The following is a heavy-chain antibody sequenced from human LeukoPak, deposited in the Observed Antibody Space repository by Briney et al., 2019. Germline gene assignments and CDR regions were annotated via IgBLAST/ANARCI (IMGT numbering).Heavy chain of an antibody. Sequence: SETLSLTCAVSGGSISSGGYFWSWIRQPPGKGLEWIGYIYHSGSTYYNPSLKSRVTISVDRSKNQFSLKLSSVTAADTAVYYCARGGVRGGHYYDSSYYFGYWGQGTLVTVSS. CDR1: GGSISSGGYF. CDR2: IYHSGST. J-gene: IGHJ4*02. D-gene: IGHD3-22*01. CDR3: ARGGVRGGHYYDSSYYFGY. V-gene: IGHV4-30-2*01.